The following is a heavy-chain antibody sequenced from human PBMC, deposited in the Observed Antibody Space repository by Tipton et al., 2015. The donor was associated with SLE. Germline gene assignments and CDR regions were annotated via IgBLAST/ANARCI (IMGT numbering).Heavy chain of an antibody. CDR3: ARTTDYGGKGDHFDY. Sequence: TLSLTCAVYGGSFSDYCWSWIRQSPGKGLEWIGEIIHSGSTTYTPSLKSRVTISVDTSKNQFSLRLTSVTAADTAVYYCARTTDYGGKGDHFDYWGQGALVTVSS. V-gene: IGHV4-34*12. J-gene: IGHJ4*02. CDR1: GGSFSDYC. CDR2: IIHSGST. D-gene: IGHD4-23*01.